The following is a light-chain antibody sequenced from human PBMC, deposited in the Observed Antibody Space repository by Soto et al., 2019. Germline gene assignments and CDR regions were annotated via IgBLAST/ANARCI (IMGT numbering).Light chain of an antibody. CDR1: QSVSSSY. CDR2: GAS. Sequence: EIVLTQSPGPLSLSPGERATISCRASQSVSSSYLAWYQQKPGQAPSLLIYGASSRATGIPDRFSGSGSGTDFTLTISRLEPEDFAVYYCQQYGSSPHTFGQGTKLEIK. J-gene: IGKJ2*01. CDR3: QQYGSSPHT. V-gene: IGKV3-20*01.